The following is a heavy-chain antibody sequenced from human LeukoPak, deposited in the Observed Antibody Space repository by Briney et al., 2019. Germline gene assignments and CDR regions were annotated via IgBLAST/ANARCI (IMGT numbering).Heavy chain of an antibody. V-gene: IGHV3-7*04. CDR2: IKEDGSEK. CDR1: GFIFSNYW. CDR3: ARTSKFDY. J-gene: IGHJ4*02. Sequence: GGSLRLSCVVSGFIFSNYWMSWVRQAPGKGLEWVANIKEDGSEKHYVDSVKGRFTISRDNAKNSLSLQMNSLRAEDTAVYYCARTSKFDYWGQGTLVTVSS.